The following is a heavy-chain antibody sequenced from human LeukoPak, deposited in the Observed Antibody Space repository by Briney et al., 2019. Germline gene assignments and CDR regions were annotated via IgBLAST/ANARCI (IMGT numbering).Heavy chain of an antibody. D-gene: IGHD2/OR15-2a*01. CDR2: IYYSGST. Sequence: PSETLSLTCTVSGGSISNYYWSWIRQPPGKGLEWIGYIYYSGSTKYNPSLKSRVTISVDTSKNQLSLKLSSVTAADTAVYYCARDGAFAVWGQGTLVTVSS. CDR3: ARDGAFAV. V-gene: IGHV4-59*01. J-gene: IGHJ4*02. CDR1: GGSISNYY.